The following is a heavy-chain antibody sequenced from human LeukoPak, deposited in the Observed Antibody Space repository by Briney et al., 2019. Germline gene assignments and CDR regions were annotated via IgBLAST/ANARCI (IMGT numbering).Heavy chain of an antibody. CDR2: INHSGTT. Sequence: SETLSLTCAVYGGSFSGYYWSWIRQPPGKGLEWIGEINHSGTTNYNSSLKSRVTVSVDTSKNQFSLKLSSVTAADKAVYYCARRYSGSYGLYSHHSMDVWGKGTAVTISS. J-gene: IGHJ6*03. V-gene: IGHV4-34*01. CDR1: GGSFSGYY. D-gene: IGHD1-26*01. CDR3: ARRYSGSYGLYSHHSMDV.